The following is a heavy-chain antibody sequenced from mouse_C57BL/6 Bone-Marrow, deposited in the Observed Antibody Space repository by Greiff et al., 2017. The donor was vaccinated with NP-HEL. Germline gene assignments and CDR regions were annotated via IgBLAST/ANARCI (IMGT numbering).Heavy chain of an antibody. Sequence: QVQLQQPGAELVKPGASVKLSCKASGYTFTSYWMHWVKQRPGQGLEWIGMIHPNSGSTNYNEKFKSKATLTVDKSSSTAYMQLSSLTSEDSAVYCCAREATTVSFDYWGQGTTLTVSS. J-gene: IGHJ2*01. V-gene: IGHV1-64*01. CDR3: AREATTVSFDY. CDR2: IHPNSGST. CDR1: GYTFTSYW. D-gene: IGHD1-1*01.